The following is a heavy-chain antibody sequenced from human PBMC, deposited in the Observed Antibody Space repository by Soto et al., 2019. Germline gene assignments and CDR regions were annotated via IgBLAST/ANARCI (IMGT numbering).Heavy chain of an antibody. Sequence: GASVKVSCKASGYTFTSYGISWVRQAPGQGLEWMGWISAYNGNTNYAQKLQGRVTMTTDTSTSTAYMELSRLRSDDTAVYYCAREFGELEWHYGMDVWGQGTTVTVSS. CDR1: GYTFTSYG. D-gene: IGHD3-10*01. CDR3: AREFGELEWHYGMDV. V-gene: IGHV1-18*01. J-gene: IGHJ6*02. CDR2: ISAYNGNT.